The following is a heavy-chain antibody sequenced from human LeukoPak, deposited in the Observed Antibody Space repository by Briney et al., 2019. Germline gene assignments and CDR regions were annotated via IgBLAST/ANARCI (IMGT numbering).Heavy chain of an antibody. CDR1: GYTFTGYY. Sequence: ASVKVSCKASGYTFTGYYMHWVRRAPGQGLEYMGWINPNSGGTNYAQKFQGRVTMTRDTSISTAYMELSRLRSDDTAVYYCARDSAVVVPAALYYYYYYMDVWGKGTTVTVSS. V-gene: IGHV1-2*02. CDR2: INPNSGGT. D-gene: IGHD2-2*01. CDR3: ARDSAVVVPAALYYYYYYMDV. J-gene: IGHJ6*03.